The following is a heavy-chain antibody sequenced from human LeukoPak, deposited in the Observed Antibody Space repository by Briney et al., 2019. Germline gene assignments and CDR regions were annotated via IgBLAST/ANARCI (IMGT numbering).Heavy chain of an antibody. J-gene: IGHJ4*02. V-gene: IGHV4-30-2*01. CDR1: GGSISSGGYY. CDR3: ARAGRPGYDFWSGYFDY. D-gene: IGHD3-3*01. CDR2: IYHSGST. Sequence: SQTLSLTCTVSGGSISSGGYYWSWIRQPPGKGLEWIGYIYHSGSTYYNPSLKSRVTISVDRSKNQFSLKLSSVTAADTAVYYCARAGRPGYDFWSGYFDYWGQGTLVTVSS.